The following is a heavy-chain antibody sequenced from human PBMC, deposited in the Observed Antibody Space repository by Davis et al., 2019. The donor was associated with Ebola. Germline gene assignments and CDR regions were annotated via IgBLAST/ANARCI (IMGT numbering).Heavy chain of an antibody. V-gene: IGHV3-48*03. J-gene: IGHJ4*02. Sequence: PGGSLRLSCAVSGFTFSTYDMNWVRQAPGKGLEWVSYIGSRGTIINYADSVRGRFTISRDNVKNSLYLQMNSLRVEDTAIYYCARGWGWLYWGQGTPVTVSS. CDR2: IGSRGTII. D-gene: IGHD5-24*01. CDR1: GFTFSTYD. CDR3: ARGWGWLY.